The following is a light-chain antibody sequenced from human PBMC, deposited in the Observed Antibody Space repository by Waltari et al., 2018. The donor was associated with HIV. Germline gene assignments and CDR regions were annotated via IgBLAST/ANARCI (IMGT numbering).Light chain of an antibody. CDR2: DND. CDR3: SAWDDSLSVVV. Sequence: QSVLTQPPSASGTPGQGVTISCSGRNSNVGRPSVCWYRQLPGTAPNLRIYDNDKRPSGFCSRFSGAKSATSASLAISGLRSDDEADYYCSAWDDSLSVVVFGGGTKLTVL. CDR1: NSNVGRPS. V-gene: IGLV1-47*01. J-gene: IGLJ3*02.